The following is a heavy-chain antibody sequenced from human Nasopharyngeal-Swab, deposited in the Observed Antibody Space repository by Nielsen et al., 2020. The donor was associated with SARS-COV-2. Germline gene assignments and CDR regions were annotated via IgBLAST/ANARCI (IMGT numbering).Heavy chain of an antibody. CDR2: ISGSGGST. V-gene: IGHV3-23*01. J-gene: IGHJ6*02. CDR1: GFTFSSYA. CDR3: AKVRYSGYDHYYYGMDV. Sequence: GESLKISCAASGFTFSSYAMSWVRQAPGKVLEWVSAISGSGGSTYYADSVKGRFTISRDNSKNTLYLQMNSLRAEDTAVYYCAKVRYSGYDHYYYGMDVWGQGTTVTVSS. D-gene: IGHD5-12*01.